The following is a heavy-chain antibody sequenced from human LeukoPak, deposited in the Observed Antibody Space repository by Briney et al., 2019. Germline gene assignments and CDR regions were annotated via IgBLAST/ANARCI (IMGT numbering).Heavy chain of an antibody. CDR1: GFTVSSNY. V-gene: IGHV3-53*01. Sequence: PGGSLRLSCAASGFTVSSNYMSWVRQAPGKGLEWVSVIYSGGSTYYADSVKGRFTISRDNAKNSLYLQMNSLRAEDTAVYYCARAYSYGNDYWGQGTLVTVSS. D-gene: IGHD5-18*01. CDR3: ARAYSYGNDY. CDR2: IYSGGST. J-gene: IGHJ4*02.